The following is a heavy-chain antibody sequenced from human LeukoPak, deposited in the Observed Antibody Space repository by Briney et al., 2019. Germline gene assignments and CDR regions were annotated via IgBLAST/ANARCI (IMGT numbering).Heavy chain of an antibody. Sequence: ASVKVSCKASGYTFTSYDINWVRQATGQGLEWMGWMNPNSGNTGYAQKFQGRVTMTRNTSISTAYMELSSLRSEDTAVYYCARGRAVVVPAARLYYYYGMDVWGQGTTVTVSS. CDR2: MNPNSGNT. D-gene: IGHD2-2*01. J-gene: IGHJ6*02. CDR1: GYTFTSYD. CDR3: ARGRAVVVPAARLYYYYGMDV. V-gene: IGHV1-8*01.